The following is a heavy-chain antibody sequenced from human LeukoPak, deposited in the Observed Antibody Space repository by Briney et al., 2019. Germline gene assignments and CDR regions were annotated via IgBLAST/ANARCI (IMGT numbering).Heavy chain of an antibody. D-gene: IGHD1-26*01. CDR1: GFTFSSYT. CDR3: ARQRGSYWSDY. V-gene: IGHV3-48*04. J-gene: IGHJ4*02. CDR2: ISSSGTTI. Sequence: GGSLRLSCAASGFTFSSYTMNWVRQAPGQGLEWVSYISSSGTTIYYADSVKGRFTISRDNAKNSLYLQMNSLRAEDTAVYYCARQRGSYWSDYWGQGTLVTVSS.